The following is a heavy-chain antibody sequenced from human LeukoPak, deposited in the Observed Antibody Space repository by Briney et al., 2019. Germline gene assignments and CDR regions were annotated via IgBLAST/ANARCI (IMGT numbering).Heavy chain of an antibody. CDR3: ARDRYYYDSSGYYLVDY. CDR1: GYTFTSYG. J-gene: IGHJ4*02. D-gene: IGHD3-22*01. V-gene: IGHV1-18*01. Sequence: ASVKVSCKASGYTFTSYGISWVRQAPGQGLEWMGWLSAYNGNTNYAQKLQGRVTMTTDTSTSTAYMELRSLRSDDTAVYYCARDRYYYDSSGYYLVDYWGQGTLVTVSS. CDR2: LSAYNGNT.